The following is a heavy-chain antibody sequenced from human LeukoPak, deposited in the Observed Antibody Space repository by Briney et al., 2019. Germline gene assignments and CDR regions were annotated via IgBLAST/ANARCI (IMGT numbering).Heavy chain of an antibody. CDR2: TYYSGST. CDR1: GGSISSSSYY. J-gene: IGHJ4*02. CDR3: ARCELRYLDWLFPDY. D-gene: IGHD3-9*01. Sequence: PSETLSLTCTVSGGSISSSSYYWGWIRQPPGKGLEWIGSTYYSGSTYYNPSLKSRVTISVDTSKNQFSLKLSSVTAADTAVYYCARCELRYLDWLFPDYWGQGTLVTVSS. V-gene: IGHV4-39*01.